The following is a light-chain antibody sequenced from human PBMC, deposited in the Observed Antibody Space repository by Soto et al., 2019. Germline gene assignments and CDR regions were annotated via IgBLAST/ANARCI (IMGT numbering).Light chain of an antibody. Sequence: QSVLTQPASVSGSPGQSITVSCTGSSSDFGDDKYVSWYQQQPGKGPNLLIYGVNSRPSGISNRFSGSKSGNTASLTISGLQVWGEAEKFLGSIYTRRIWVFGGGTKLTVL. CDR3: GSIYTRRIWV. CDR2: GVN. J-gene: IGLJ3*02. V-gene: IGLV2-14*01. CDR1: SSDFGDDKY.